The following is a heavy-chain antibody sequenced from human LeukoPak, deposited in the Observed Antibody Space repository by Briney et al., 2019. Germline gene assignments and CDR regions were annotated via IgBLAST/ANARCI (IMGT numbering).Heavy chain of an antibody. CDR3: AKDRGGWYVQYYFDY. D-gene: IGHD6-19*01. Sequence: GGSLRLSCAASGFTFSSYGMHWVRQAPGKGLEWVAVISYDGGNKYYADSVKGRFTISRDNSKNTLYLQMNSLRAEDTAVYYCAKDRGGWYVQYYFDYWGQGTLVTVSS. CDR2: ISYDGGNK. CDR1: GFTFSSYG. V-gene: IGHV3-30*18. J-gene: IGHJ4*02.